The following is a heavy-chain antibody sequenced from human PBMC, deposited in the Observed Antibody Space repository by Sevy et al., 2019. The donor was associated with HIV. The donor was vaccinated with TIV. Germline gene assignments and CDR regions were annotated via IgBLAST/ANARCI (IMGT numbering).Heavy chain of an antibody. D-gene: IGHD2-2*02. CDR3: ARGGYCSTTSCYNAWVYV. Sequence: GGSLRLSCTTSGFTFGDYAMSWVRQAPGKGLEWVGFIRSKVYGGTTEYAASVKGRFTISRDDSKSIAYLQMNSLKTEDTAVYYCARGGYCSTTSCYNAWVYVWGQGTTVTVSS. CDR2: IRSKVYGGTT. J-gene: IGHJ6*02. CDR1: GFTFGDYA. V-gene: IGHV3-49*04.